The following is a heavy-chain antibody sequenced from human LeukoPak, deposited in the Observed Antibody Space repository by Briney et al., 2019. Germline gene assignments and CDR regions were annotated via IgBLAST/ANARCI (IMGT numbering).Heavy chain of an antibody. Sequence: GGSLRLSCAASGFTFSSYEMNWVRQAPGRGLEWVSYISGSGSTIYYADSVKGRFTISRDNAKNSLYLQMNSLRAEDTAVYYCAKVDTFGGVIATKPRRHPQYYFDYWGQGTLVTVSS. D-gene: IGHD3-16*02. CDR2: ISGSGSTI. CDR3: AKVDTFGGVIATKPRRHPQYYFDY. J-gene: IGHJ4*02. V-gene: IGHV3-48*03. CDR1: GFTFSSYE.